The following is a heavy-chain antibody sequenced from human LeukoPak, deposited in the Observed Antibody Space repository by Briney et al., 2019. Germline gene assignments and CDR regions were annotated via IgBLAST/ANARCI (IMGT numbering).Heavy chain of an antibody. CDR1: GFTFSSDS. Sequence: GGSLRLSCAASGFTFSSDSTNSVRQAPGKGLGWVSSISSSSSYIYYADSVKGRFTISRDNAKNSLYLQMNSLRAEDTAVYYCASRRITIFGVVISDYWGQGTLVTVSS. D-gene: IGHD3-3*01. J-gene: IGHJ4*02. CDR3: ASRRITIFGVVISDY. V-gene: IGHV3-21*01. CDR2: ISSSSSYI.